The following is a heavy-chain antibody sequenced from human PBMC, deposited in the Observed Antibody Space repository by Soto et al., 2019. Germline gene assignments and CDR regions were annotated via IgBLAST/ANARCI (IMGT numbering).Heavy chain of an antibody. V-gene: IGHV4-39*02. CDR3: ARPGGSGWFYFDS. CDR1: GGSTRHSSYF. D-gene: IGHD6-13*01. Sequence: SETLSLTCAVSGGSTRHSSYFWGWIRQPPGKGLEWIGSIYYSGSTYYNPSLKSRVTISVDTSKNHFSLKLTSVTAADTAVYYCARPGGSGWFYFDSWGQGSQVTVS. CDR2: IYYSGST. J-gene: IGHJ4*02.